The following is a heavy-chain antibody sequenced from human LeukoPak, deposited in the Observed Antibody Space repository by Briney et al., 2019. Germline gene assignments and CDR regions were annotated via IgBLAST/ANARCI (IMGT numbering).Heavy chain of an antibody. J-gene: IGHJ4*02. CDR2: IKQDGSEK. CDR1: GFAFSNYG. V-gene: IGHV3-7*01. CDR3: ARGDPTGY. Sequence: GGTLRLSCAASGFAFSNYGMSWVRQAPGKGLEWVANIKQDGSEKYYVDSVKGRFTISRDNAKNSLYLQMNSLRAEDTAVYYCARGDPTGYWGQGTLVTVSS. D-gene: IGHD4-17*01.